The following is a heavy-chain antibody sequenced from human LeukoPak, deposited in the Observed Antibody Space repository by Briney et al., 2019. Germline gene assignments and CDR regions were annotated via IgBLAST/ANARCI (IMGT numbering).Heavy chain of an antibody. V-gene: IGHV1-46*03. CDR3: ARNTLDTAMGAAVDY. J-gene: IGHJ4*02. D-gene: IGHD5-18*01. Sequence: ASVKVSCKASGYTFTSYYMHWVRQAPGQGLEWMGIINPSGGSTTYAQKFRGRVTMTRDTSTSTVYMELSSLRSEDTAVYYCARNTLDTAMGAAVDYWGQGTLVTVSS. CDR2: INPSGGST. CDR1: GYTFTSYY.